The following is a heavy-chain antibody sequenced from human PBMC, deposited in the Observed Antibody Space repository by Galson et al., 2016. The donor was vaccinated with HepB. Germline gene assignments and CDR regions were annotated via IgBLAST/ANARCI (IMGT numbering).Heavy chain of an antibody. CDR1: GFKFDDYG. Sequence: SLRLSCAASGFKFDDYGMSWARQAPGKGLEWVSGINWNGGSTGYVDSVKGRFTISRDNAKNSLYLQMNSLRAEDTAVYYCARGDIVGAIFDYWGQGTLVTVSS. CDR3: ARGDIVGAIFDY. V-gene: IGHV3-20*04. D-gene: IGHD1-26*01. CDR2: INWNGGST. J-gene: IGHJ4*02.